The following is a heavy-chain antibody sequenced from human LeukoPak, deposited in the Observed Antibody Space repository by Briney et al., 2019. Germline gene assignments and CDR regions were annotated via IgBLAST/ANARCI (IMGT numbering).Heavy chain of an antibody. V-gene: IGHV5-51*01. J-gene: IGHJ4*02. Sequence: GDSLQISCQGSRYVFATYWIGWVRPMPGRGLEWMALISPGNSDTRYSPSFQGQVTISSDKSISTAYLQWSSLKASDTAMYYCARSSGSHYGGVDYWGQGTLVTVSS. CDR3: ARSSGSHYGGVDY. D-gene: IGHD1-26*01. CDR1: RYVFATYW. CDR2: ISPGNSDT.